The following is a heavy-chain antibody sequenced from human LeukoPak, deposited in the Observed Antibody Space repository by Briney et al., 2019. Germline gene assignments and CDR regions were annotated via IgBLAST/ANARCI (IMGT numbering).Heavy chain of an antibody. CDR1: GCSISSGYY. D-gene: IGHD6-13*01. J-gene: IGHJ4*02. Sequence: SETLSLTCTVSGCSISSGYYWGWIRQPPGKGLEWIGSVYHSGNTYHNPSLKSRVTISVDTSKNQFSLKLNSVTAADTAVYYCARVSEQLVPNSWGQGTLVTVPS. CDR2: VYHSGNT. CDR3: ARVSEQLVPNS. V-gene: IGHV4-38-2*02.